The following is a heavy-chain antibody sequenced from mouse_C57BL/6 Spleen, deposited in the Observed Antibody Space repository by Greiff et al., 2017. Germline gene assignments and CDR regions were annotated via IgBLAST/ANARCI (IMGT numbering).Heavy chain of an antibody. D-gene: IGHD1-1*01. CDR2: ISSGSSTI. Sequence: DVMLVESGGGLVKPGGSLKLSCAASGFTFSDYGMHWVRPAPEKGLEWVAYISSGSSTIYYADTVKGRFTISRDNAKNTLFLQMTSLRSEDTAMYYCARGVLRFNWYFDVWGTGTTVTVSS. CDR1: GFTFSDYG. J-gene: IGHJ1*03. V-gene: IGHV5-17*01. CDR3: ARGVLRFNWYFDV.